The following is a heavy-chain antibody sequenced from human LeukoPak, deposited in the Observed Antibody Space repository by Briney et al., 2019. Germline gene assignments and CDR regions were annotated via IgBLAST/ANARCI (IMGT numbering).Heavy chain of an antibody. CDR1: GFTFSSYG. CDR2: ISNNGGST. V-gene: IGHV3-64*01. J-gene: IGHJ4*02. CDR3: ERSGYCSGGTCYVDY. D-gene: IGHD2-15*01. Sequence: GGSLRLSCAASGFTFSSYGLHWVRQAPGKGLEYVSAISNNGGSTYYANSVKGRFTIFRDNSKNTLYLQMGSLRPEDMAVYYCERSGYCSGGTCYVDYWGQGTLVTVSS.